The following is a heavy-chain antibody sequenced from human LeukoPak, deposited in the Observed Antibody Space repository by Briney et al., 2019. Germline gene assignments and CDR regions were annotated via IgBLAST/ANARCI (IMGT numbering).Heavy chain of an antibody. J-gene: IGHJ4*02. V-gene: IGHV1-2*06. Sequence: GASVKVSCKASGYTFTGYYMHWVRQAPGQGLEWMGRINPNNGGTNYAQKFQGRVTMTSDSSISTAYMELSSLRSEDTAIYYCVRTPPNWGFDYWGQGTLVTVSS. CDR2: INPNNGGT. CDR3: VRTPPNWGFDY. CDR1: GYTFTGYY. D-gene: IGHD7-27*01.